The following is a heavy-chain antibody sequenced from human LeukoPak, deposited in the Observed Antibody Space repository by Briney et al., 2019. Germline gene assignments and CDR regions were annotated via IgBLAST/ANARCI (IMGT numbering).Heavy chain of an antibody. J-gene: IGHJ4*02. V-gene: IGHV3-23*01. CDR3: AKAPWIQLWLPGDY. D-gene: IGHD5-18*01. Sequence: GGSLRLSCAASGFTFSSYAMSWVRQAPGKGLEWVSAISGSGGSTYYADSVKGRFTISRDNSKNTLYLQMNSLRAEDTAVYYCAKAPWIQLWLPGDYWGQGTLVTVSS. CDR2: ISGSGGST. CDR1: GFTFSSYA.